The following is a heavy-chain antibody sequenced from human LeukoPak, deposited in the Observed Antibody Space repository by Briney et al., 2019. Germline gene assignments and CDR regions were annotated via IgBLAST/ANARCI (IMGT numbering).Heavy chain of an antibody. Sequence: GGSLRLSCAASGFTFSSYAMSWVRQAPGKGLEWVSAISGSGGSTYYADSVKGRFTISRDNSKNTLYLQMNSLRAEDTAVYYCARGLGRVGELWFDYWGQGTLVTVSS. J-gene: IGHJ4*02. V-gene: IGHV3-23*01. CDR3: ARGLGRVGELWFDY. CDR2: ISGSGGST. D-gene: IGHD3-16*01. CDR1: GFTFSSYA.